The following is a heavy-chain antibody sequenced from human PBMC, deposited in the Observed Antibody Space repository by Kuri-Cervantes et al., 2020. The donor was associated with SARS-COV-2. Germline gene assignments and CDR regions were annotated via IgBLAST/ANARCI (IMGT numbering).Heavy chain of an antibody. D-gene: IGHD5-18*01. J-gene: IGHJ4*02. Sequence: SETLSLTCTVSGYSISSGYYWGWIRQPPGKGLEWIGYIYYSGSTNYNPSLKSRVTISVDTSKNQFSLKLSSVTAADTAVYYCARDNVDTAMGIDYWGQGTLVTVSS. V-gene: IGHV4-38-2*02. CDR3: ARDNVDTAMGIDY. CDR2: IYYSGST. CDR1: GYSISSGYY.